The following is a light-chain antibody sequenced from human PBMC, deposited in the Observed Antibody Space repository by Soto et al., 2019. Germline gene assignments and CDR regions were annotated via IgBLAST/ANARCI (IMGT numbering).Light chain of an antibody. CDR1: QNVYNN. CDR2: DAS. CDR3: QQCRNWPLT. V-gene: IGKV3-15*01. J-gene: IGKJ4*01. Sequence: IVMTQSPATLSVSPGEGATLSCKASQNVYNNLAWYQQRPGQPPRLLIYDASTRATGISARFSGSGYGTEFTLPISSLQSEDFAVYFCQQCRNWPLTFGGGTKVEIK.